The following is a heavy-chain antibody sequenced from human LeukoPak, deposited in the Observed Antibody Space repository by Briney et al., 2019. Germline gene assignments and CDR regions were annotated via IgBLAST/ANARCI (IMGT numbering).Heavy chain of an antibody. D-gene: IGHD3-3*01. CDR3: ARNPQSGYYPHRYYMDV. J-gene: IGHJ6*03. CDR1: GYTFTGYY. Sequence: ASVKVSCKASGYTFTGYYMHWVRQAPGQGLEWMGWINPNSGGTNYAQKFQGRVTMTRATSISTAYMELSRLRSDDTAVYYCARNPQSGYYPHRYYMDVWGKGTTVTVSS. CDR2: INPNSGGT. V-gene: IGHV1-2*02.